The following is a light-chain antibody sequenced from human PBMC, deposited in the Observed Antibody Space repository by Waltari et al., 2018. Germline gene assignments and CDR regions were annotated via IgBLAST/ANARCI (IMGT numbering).Light chain of an antibody. Sequence: SYVVTQPPSVSVAPGETATITCGGDNIGTYSVHWYQQKAGQAPVLGIFYDRDRPSGIPVRFSGSNSGNTATLTISRVEAGDEARYYCHVWHPHVDPGVFGTGTEVTVL. CDR1: NIGTYS. J-gene: IGLJ1*01. V-gene: IGLV3-21*04. CDR2: YDR. CDR3: HVWHPHVDPGV.